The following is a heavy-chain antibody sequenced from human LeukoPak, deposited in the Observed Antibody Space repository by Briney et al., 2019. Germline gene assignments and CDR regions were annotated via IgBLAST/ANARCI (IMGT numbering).Heavy chain of an antibody. Sequence: PGGSLRLSCVASGFTFSSHNMNWVRQAPGKGLEWVSFISDSGRHLYYEDSVKGRFTISRDNAKNTLYLQMNSLRAEDTAVYYCAGRSAGNLEYWGQGTLVSVSS. D-gene: IGHD2-15*01. CDR2: ISDSGRHL. J-gene: IGHJ4*02. V-gene: IGHV3-21*06. CDR3: AGRSAGNLEY. CDR1: GFTFSSHN.